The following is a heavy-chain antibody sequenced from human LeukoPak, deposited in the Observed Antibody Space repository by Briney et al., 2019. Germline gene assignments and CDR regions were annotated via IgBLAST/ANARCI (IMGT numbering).Heavy chain of an antibody. CDR1: GGSFSGYY. V-gene: IGHV4-34*01. CDR3: ARGTEDGYNSYYFDY. D-gene: IGHD5-24*01. Sequence: PSETLSLTCAVYGGSFSGYYWSWIRQPPGKGLEWIGEINHSGSTNYNPSLKSRVTISVDTSKNQFSLKLSSVTAADTAVYYCARGTEDGYNSYYFDYWGQGTLVTVSS. J-gene: IGHJ4*02. CDR2: INHSGST.